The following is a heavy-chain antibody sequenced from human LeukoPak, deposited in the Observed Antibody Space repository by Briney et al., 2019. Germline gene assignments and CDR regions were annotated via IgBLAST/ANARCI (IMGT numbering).Heavy chain of an antibody. CDR1: GGTFSSYA. CDR3: ARDRDSEGAFDI. V-gene: IGHV1-69*05. Sequence: SVKVSCKASGGTFSSYAISWVRQAPGQGLEWMGGIIPIFGTANYAQKFQGRVTITTDGSTSTAYMELSSLRSEDTAVYYCARDRDSEGAFDIWGQGTMVTVSS. CDR2: IIPIFGTA. J-gene: IGHJ3*02.